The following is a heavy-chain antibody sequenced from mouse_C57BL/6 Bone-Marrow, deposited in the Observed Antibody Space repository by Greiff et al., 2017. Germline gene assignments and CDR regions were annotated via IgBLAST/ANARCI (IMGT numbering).Heavy chain of an antibody. CDR2: IDPSDSYT. CDR1: GYTFTSYW. D-gene: IGHD2-5*01. Sequence: VQLQQPGAELVMPGASVKLSCTASGYTFTSYWMHWVKQRPGQGLEWIGEIDPSDSYTNYNQKFKGKSTLTVDKSSSTAYMQLSSLTSEDSAVYYCARPAYYSNFYAMDYWGQGTSVTVSS. V-gene: IGHV1-69*01. CDR3: ARPAYYSNFYAMDY. J-gene: IGHJ4*01.